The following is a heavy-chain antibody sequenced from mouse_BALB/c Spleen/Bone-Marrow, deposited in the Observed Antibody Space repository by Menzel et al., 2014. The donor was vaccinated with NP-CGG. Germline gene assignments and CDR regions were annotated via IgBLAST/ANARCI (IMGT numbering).Heavy chain of an antibody. CDR3: TRSTMITYFDY. CDR2: INPSNGGT. Sequence: VKLVESGAELVKPGASVKLSCKASGYTFTSYYMYWVKQRPGQGLEWIGEINPSNGGTNLNEKFKSKATLTVDKSSSTAYMQLSSLTSEDSAVYYCTRSTMITYFDYWGQGTTLTVSS. D-gene: IGHD2-4*01. J-gene: IGHJ2*01. V-gene: IGHV1S81*02. CDR1: GYTFTSYY.